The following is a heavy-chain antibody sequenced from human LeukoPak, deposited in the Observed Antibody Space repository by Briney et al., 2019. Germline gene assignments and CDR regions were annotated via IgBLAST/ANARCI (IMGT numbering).Heavy chain of an antibody. Sequence: PGGSLRLSCAASGFTFSSYSMNWVRQAPGKGLEWVSSISSSSYIYYADSVKGRFTVSRDNNRNSVYLEMKDLTMEDTALYYCAKDMEDYGGNSFDSWGEGTLVTVSS. D-gene: IGHD4-23*01. J-gene: IGHJ4*02. CDR1: GFTFSSYS. V-gene: IGHV3-21*04. CDR2: ISSSSYI. CDR3: AKDMEDYGGNSFDS.